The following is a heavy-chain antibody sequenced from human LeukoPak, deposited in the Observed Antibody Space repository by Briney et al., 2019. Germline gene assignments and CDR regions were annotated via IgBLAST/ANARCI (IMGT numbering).Heavy chain of an antibody. Sequence: SETLSLTCAVSGYSISSGYYWGWIRQPPGKGLEWIGSIYHRGSTYYNPSLKSRVTISVDTSKNQFSLKLSSVTAADTAVYYCARELSRGYSSSWPDYWGQGTLVTVSS. CDR3: ARELSRGYSSSWPDY. V-gene: IGHV4-38-2*02. D-gene: IGHD6-13*01. CDR1: GYSISSGYY. J-gene: IGHJ4*02. CDR2: IYHRGST.